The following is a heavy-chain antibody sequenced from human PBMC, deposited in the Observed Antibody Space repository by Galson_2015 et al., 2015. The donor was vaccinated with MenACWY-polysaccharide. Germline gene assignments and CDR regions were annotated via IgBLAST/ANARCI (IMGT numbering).Heavy chain of an antibody. CDR3: ARGVGARSRFGL. D-gene: IGHD1-26*01. J-gene: IGHJ4*02. V-gene: IGHV4-34*01. CDR1: GGSLSGYS. CDR2: INHSGRT. Sequence: ETLSLTCAVYGGSLSGYSWSWIRQPPGRGLEWIGEINHSGRTTYNPSLKSRITISVDTSNNQFSLKMTSVTAADTAMYYCARGVGARSRFGLWGQGTLVTVSS.